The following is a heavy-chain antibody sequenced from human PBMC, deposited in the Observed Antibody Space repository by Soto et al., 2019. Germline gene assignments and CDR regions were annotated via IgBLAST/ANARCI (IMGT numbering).Heavy chain of an antibody. CDR2: IYPGDSDT. Sequence: GESLKISCKGSGYSFTSYWIGWVRQMPGKGLEWMGIIYPGDSDTGYSPSFQGQVTISADKSISTAYLQWSSLKASDTAMYYCARHGLGPTTVTTVGSYYYYGMDVWGQGTTVTVSS. V-gene: IGHV5-51*01. J-gene: IGHJ6*02. CDR3: ARHGLGPTTVTTVGSYYYYGMDV. CDR1: GYSFTSYW. D-gene: IGHD4-17*01.